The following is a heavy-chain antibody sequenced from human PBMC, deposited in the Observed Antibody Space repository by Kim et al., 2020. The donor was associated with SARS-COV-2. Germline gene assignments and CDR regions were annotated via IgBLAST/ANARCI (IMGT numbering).Heavy chain of an antibody. CDR2: IYHSGST. Sequence: SETLSLTCAVSGGSISSSNWWSWVRQPPGKGLEWIGEIYHSGSTNYNPSLKSRVTISVDKSKNQFSLKLSSVTAADTAVYYCATSLTMTTVTTKDLGVVPYWGQGTLVTVSS. J-gene: IGHJ4*02. D-gene: IGHD4-17*01. CDR3: ATSLTMTTVTTKDLGVVPY. CDR1: GGSISSSNW. V-gene: IGHV4-4*02.